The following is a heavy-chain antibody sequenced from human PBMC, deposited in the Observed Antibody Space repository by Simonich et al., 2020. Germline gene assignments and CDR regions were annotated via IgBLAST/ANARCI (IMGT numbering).Heavy chain of an antibody. CDR1: GYTFTGYY. D-gene: IGHD7-27*01. CDR3: ARGPRWTGDDAFDI. Sequence: QVQLVQSGAEVKKPGASVKVSCKASGYTFTGYYMHWVRQAPGQGLEWMGWIKPNRGGTNYAKKFQGRVTMTRDTSISTAYMELSRLRSDDTAVYYCARGPRWTGDDAFDIWGQGTMVTVSS. CDR2: IKPNRGGT. J-gene: IGHJ3*02. V-gene: IGHV1-2*02.